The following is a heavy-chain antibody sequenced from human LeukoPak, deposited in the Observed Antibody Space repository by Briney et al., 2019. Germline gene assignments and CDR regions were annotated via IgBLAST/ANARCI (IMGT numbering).Heavy chain of an antibody. CDR2: TYYRSQWYS. Sequence: SQTLSLTCAISGDSVSSNSAAWNWFRQSPSRGLEWLGRTYYRSQWYSDYAVSVRGRITINPDTSRNQFSLQLNSVTPEDTAVYYCARDQTYYYGSGGPSFDYWGQGTLVTVSS. CDR1: GDSVSSNSAA. CDR3: ARDQTYYYGSGGPSFDY. V-gene: IGHV6-1*01. D-gene: IGHD3-10*01. J-gene: IGHJ4*02.